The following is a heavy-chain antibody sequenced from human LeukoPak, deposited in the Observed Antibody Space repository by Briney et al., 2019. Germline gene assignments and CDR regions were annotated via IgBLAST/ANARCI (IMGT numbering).Heavy chain of an antibody. V-gene: IGHV3-33*01. J-gene: IGHJ4*02. Sequence: GGSLRLSRAASGFTFSSCGMHWVRQAPGKGLEWVAVIWYDGSNKYYADSVKGRFTISRDNSKNTLYLQMNSLRAEDTAVYYCARGRELLLDYWGQGTLVTVYS. D-gene: IGHD1-26*01. CDR2: IWYDGSNK. CDR1: GFTFSSCG. CDR3: ARGRELLLDY.